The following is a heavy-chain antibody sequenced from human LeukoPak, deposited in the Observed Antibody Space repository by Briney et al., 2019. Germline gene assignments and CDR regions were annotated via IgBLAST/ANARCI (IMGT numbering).Heavy chain of an antibody. D-gene: IGHD4-17*01. CDR2: INHSGST. CDR1: GGSFSGYY. V-gene: IGHV4-34*01. Sequence: PSETLSLTCAVYGGSFSGYYWSWIRQPPGKGLEWIGEINHSGSTNYNPFLKSRVTISVDTSKNQFSLKLSSVTAADTAVYYCARGRPDDYGDSGVQGWFDPWGQGTLVTVSS. CDR3: ARGRPDDYGDSGVQGWFDP. J-gene: IGHJ5*02.